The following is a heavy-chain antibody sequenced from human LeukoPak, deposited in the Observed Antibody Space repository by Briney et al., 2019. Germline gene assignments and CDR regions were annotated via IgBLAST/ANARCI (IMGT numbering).Heavy chain of an antibody. J-gene: IGHJ4*02. V-gene: IGHV3-23*01. D-gene: IGHD6-13*01. CDR2: ISGSGGST. CDR1: GFTFSNAY. Sequence: PGGSLRLSCAASGFTFSNAYMSWVRQAPGKGLEWVSAISGSGGSTYYADSVKGRFTISRDNSKNTLYLQMNSLRAEDTAVYYCAKGLRIAAAIDYWGQGTLVTVSS. CDR3: AKGLRIAAAIDY.